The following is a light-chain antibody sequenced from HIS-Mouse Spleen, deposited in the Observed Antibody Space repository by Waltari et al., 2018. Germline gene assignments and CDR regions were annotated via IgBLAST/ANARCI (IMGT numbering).Light chain of an antibody. CDR3: CSYAGSSTWV. V-gene: IGLV2-23*01. CDR2: EGS. Sequence: QSALTQPASVSGSPGRSITISCTETSRDVGSYNLVSWYQQPPSKAPKPMIYEGSKRPSGVSNRFSGSKSGNTASLTISGLQAEDEADYYCCSYAGSSTWVFGGGTKLTVL. CDR1: SRDVGSYNL. J-gene: IGLJ3*02.